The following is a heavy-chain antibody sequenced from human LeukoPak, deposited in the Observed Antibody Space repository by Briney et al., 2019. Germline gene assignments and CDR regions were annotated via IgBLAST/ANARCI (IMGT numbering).Heavy chain of an antibody. Sequence: GGSLRLSCAASGFTVSSNYLSWVRQAPGKGLEWVSVIYSGGNTYYADSVKGRFTISRDNAKNTLYLQMNSLTAEDTAVYYCARGYSSRLYNWLDPWGQGTLVTVSS. CDR1: GFTVSSNY. D-gene: IGHD6-13*01. CDR3: ARGYSSRLYNWLDP. CDR2: IYSGGNT. V-gene: IGHV3-53*01. J-gene: IGHJ5*02.